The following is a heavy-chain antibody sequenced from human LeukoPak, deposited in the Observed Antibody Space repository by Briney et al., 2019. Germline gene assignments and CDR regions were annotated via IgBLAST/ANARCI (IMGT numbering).Heavy chain of an antibody. CDR2: IIPILGIA. V-gene: IGHV1-69*04. J-gene: IGHJ4*02. CDR1: GGTFSSYA. CDR3: AKLLGYYYDSSGYPFDY. D-gene: IGHD3-22*01. Sequence: SVKVSCKASGGTFSSYAISWVRQAPGQGLEWMGRIIPILGIANYAQKFQGRVTITADKSTSTAYMELSSLRSEDTAVYYCAKLLGYYYDSSGYPFDYWGQGTLVTVSS.